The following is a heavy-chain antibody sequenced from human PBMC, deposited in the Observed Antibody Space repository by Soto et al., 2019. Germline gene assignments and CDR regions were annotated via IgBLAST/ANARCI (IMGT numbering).Heavy chain of an antibody. Sequence: EVQLVESGGGLVKPGGSLRLSCAASGFTFSNAWMNWVRQAPGKGLEWVGRIKSKTDGGTTDYAAPVKGRFTISRDDDKNTLYLKMNSLKTEHTVVYYCTKDNDLKVNYYDSSGSYYWGQGTLVTVSS. CDR1: GFTFSNAW. CDR3: TKDNDLKVNYYDSSGSYY. D-gene: IGHD3-22*01. J-gene: IGHJ4*02. V-gene: IGHV3-15*07. CDR2: IKSKTDGGTT.